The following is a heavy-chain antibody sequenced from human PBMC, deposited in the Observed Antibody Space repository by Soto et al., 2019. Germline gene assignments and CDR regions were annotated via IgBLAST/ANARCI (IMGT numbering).Heavy chain of an antibody. CDR1: GGTFSSYA. CDR2: IIPIFGTA. D-gene: IGHD3-22*01. J-gene: IGHJ4*02. CDR3: ARHDSSGYPPDY. Sequence: SVKVSCKASGGTFSSYAISWVRQAPGQGLEWMGGIIPIFGTANYAQKFQGRVTITADESTSTAYLQWSSLKASDTAMYYCARHDSSGYPPDYWGQGTLVTVSS. V-gene: IGHV1-69*13.